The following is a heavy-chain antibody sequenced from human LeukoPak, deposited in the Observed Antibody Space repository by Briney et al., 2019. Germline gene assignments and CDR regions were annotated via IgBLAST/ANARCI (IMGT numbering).Heavy chain of an antibody. CDR3: AKVRGVYCSSPACYYYDS. J-gene: IGHJ4*02. Sequence: PGGSLRLSCAASGFTFSTYAMSWVRQSPGRGLEWVAGVSPSGGRTLYADSVEGRFTISRDNSNDIVYLQLSSLRAEDPALYYCAKVRGVYCSSPACYYYDSWGQGTPVTVSS. CDR2: VSPSGGRT. V-gene: IGHV3-23*01. CDR1: GFTFSTYA. D-gene: IGHD2-2*01.